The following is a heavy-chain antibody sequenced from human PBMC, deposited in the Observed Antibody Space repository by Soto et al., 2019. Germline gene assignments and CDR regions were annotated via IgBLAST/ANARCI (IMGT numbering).Heavy chain of an antibody. D-gene: IGHD1-7*01. J-gene: IGHJ5*02. CDR2: IIPIFGTA. Sequence: QVQLVQSGAEVKKPGSSVKVSCKASGGTFSSYAISWVRQAPGQGLEWMGGIIPIFGTANYEQKFQGRVTITADESTSTAYMELSSLRSEDTAVYYCARGGLTGTKRGNWFDPWGQGPLVTVAS. CDR3: ARGGLTGTKRGNWFDP. CDR1: GGTFSSYA. V-gene: IGHV1-69*01.